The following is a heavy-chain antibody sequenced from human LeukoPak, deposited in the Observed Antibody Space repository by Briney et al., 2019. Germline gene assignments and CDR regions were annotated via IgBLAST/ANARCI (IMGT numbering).Heavy chain of an antibody. CDR2: IYYSGST. CDR1: GGSISSGGYY. CDR3: ARRRSRTGYFDY. V-gene: IGHV4-61*08. J-gene: IGHJ4*02. Sequence: SQTLSLTCTVSGGSISSGGYYWSWIRQHPGKGLEWIGYIYYSGSTNYNPSLKSRVTISVDTSKNQFSLKLSSVTAADTAVYYCARRRSRTGYFDYWGQGTLVTVSS. D-gene: IGHD2-15*01.